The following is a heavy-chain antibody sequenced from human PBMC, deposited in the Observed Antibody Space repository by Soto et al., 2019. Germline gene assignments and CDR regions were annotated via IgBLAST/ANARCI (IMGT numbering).Heavy chain of an antibody. J-gene: IGHJ4*02. D-gene: IGHD5-18*01. Sequence: GGSLRLSCAASGFTFSSYAMIWVRQAPGKGLEWVSAISGSGGSTYYADSVKGRFTISRDNSKNTLYLQMNSLRAEDTAVYYCAPQAPFHVDTAIGYWGQGTLVTVSS. CDR1: GFTFSSYA. V-gene: IGHV3-23*01. CDR2: ISGSGGST. CDR3: APQAPFHVDTAIGY.